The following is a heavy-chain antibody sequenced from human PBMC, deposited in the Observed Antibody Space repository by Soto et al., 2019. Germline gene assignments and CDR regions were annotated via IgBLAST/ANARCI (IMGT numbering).Heavy chain of an antibody. V-gene: IGHV4-59*01. CDR2: IYYSGST. J-gene: IGHJ4*02. CDR1: GGSISSYY. Sequence: XXTLSLACTVSGGSISSYYWRWIRQPPGKGLEWIGYIYYSGSTNYNPSLKSRVTISVDTSKNQFSLKLSSVTAADTAVYYCVREYSSGWYYFDYWGQGTLVTVSS. D-gene: IGHD6-19*01. CDR3: VREYSSGWYYFDY.